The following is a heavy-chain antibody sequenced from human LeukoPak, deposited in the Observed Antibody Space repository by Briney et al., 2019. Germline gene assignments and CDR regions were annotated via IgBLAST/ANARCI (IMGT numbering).Heavy chain of an antibody. CDR1: GGSISTYY. Sequence: SETLSLTCTVSGGSISTYYWSWIRQPPGKGLEWIGYFYYSGSTNYNPSLKSRVTISLDTSKNRFSLKLSSVTAADTALYYCARAGIDYFGSRTYYNPYFDYWGQGTLVTVSS. D-gene: IGHD3-10*01. CDR2: FYYSGST. CDR3: ARAGIDYFGSRTYYNPYFDY. J-gene: IGHJ4*02. V-gene: IGHV4-59*01.